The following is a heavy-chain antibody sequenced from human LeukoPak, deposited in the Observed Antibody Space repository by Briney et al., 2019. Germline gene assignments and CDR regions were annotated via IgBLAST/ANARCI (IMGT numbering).Heavy chain of an antibody. V-gene: IGHV4-34*01. CDR1: GGSFSGYY. Sequence: SETLSLTCAVYGGSFSGYYWSWLRQPPGKGLEWIGEINHSGSTNYSPSLKSRVTISVDTSKNQFSLKLSSVTAADTAVYYCARGAIRWVVVPAAQTNWFDHWGQGTLVTVSS. D-gene: IGHD2-2*01. CDR2: INHSGST. J-gene: IGHJ5*02. CDR3: ARGAIRWVVVPAAQTNWFDH.